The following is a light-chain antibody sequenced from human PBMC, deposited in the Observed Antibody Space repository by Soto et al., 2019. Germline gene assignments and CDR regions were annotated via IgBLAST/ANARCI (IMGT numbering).Light chain of an antibody. J-gene: IGKJ4*01. Sequence: AIQITQSPSSLSASVGYRVTITCRASQGIRNDLGWYQQKPGKAPKLLIYAASSLQSGVPSRLRGSGYGTDLTITISSMQNDDFETYYCQQYNSYSITFGGGTKVDIK. CDR1: QGIRND. CDR3: QQYNSYSIT. V-gene: IGKV1-6*01. CDR2: AAS.